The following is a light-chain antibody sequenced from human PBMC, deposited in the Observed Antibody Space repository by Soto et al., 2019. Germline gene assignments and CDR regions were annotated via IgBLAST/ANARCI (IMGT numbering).Light chain of an antibody. V-gene: IGKV1-9*01. J-gene: IGKJ3*01. CDR1: QGINNY. Sequence: DIQLTQSPSFLSASVGDRVTITCRASQGINNYLGWYQKKPGKAPKLLIYAASTLQSGVPSRFSGSGSGTEFTLTISSLQPEDFATYYCQQLNSYPITFGPGTKVDI. CDR3: QQLNSYPIT. CDR2: AAS.